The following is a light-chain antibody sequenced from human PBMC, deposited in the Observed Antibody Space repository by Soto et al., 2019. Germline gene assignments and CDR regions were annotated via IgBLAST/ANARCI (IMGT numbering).Light chain of an antibody. CDR2: IND. J-gene: IGLJ7*01. CDR1: SSNIGVNT. CDR3: ATWDDSLNAAV. Sequence: QSALTQPPSLSGTPGQRVTISCSGSSSNIGVNTVHWYQHLPGTAPKLLIYINDQRPSGVPARFSGSTSGTSASLAISGLQSDDEAHYYCATWDDSLNAAVFGGGTQLTVL. V-gene: IGLV1-44*01.